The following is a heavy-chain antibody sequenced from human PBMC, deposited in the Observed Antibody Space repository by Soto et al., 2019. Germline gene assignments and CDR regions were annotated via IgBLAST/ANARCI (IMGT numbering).Heavy chain of an antibody. CDR2: TYYRSKWFN. D-gene: IGHD6-6*01. CDR3: ARDLGQLVGDC. CDR1: VESVSRNSAA. Sequence: SRTLSLTCAVSVESVSRNSAAWNWVRQSPSGGLEGRVRTYYRSKWFNDYAVSVKGRITFNPDTSKNQSSLQLNSVTPEDTAVYYCARDLGQLVGDCWGQGTLVTVSS. J-gene: IGHJ4*02. V-gene: IGHV6-1*01.